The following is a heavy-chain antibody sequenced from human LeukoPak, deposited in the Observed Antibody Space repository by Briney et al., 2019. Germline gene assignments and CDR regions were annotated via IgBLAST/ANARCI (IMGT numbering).Heavy chain of an antibody. J-gene: IGHJ4*02. V-gene: IGHV4-59*12. CDR3: ARSTIFGVFDY. Sequence: SETLSLTCTVSGGSISSYYWSWIRQPPGKGLEWIGYIYYSGSTYYNPSLKSRVTISVDRSKNQFSLKLSSVTAADTAVYYCARSTIFGVFDYWGQGTLVTVSS. CDR1: GGSISSYY. D-gene: IGHD3-3*01. CDR2: IYYSGST.